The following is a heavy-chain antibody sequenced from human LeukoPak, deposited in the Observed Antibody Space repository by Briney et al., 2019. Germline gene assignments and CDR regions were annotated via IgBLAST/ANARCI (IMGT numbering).Heavy chain of an antibody. CDR2: ISGSSSAI. V-gene: IGHV3-48*01. J-gene: IGHJ4*02. D-gene: IGHD5-12*01. CDR1: GFTFSTYG. Sequence: GGSLRLSCAAPGFTFSTYGMNWVRQAPGKGLEWVSYISGSSSAIYYTDSVKGRFTISRDNAKKSVYLQMNGLRAEDTAVYYCATYSGYDRIFDYWGQGTLVTASS. CDR3: ATYSGYDRIFDY.